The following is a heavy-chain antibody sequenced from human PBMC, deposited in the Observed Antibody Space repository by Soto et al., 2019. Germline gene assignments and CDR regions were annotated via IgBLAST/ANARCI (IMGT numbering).Heavy chain of an antibody. CDR2: ISYDGSNK. CDR1: GFTFSSYG. V-gene: IGHV3-30*18. J-gene: IGHJ5*02. Sequence: PGGSLRLSCAASGFTFSSYGMHWVRQAPGKGLEWVAVISYDGSNKYYADSVKGRFTISRDNSKNTLYLQMNSLRAEDTAVYYCAKVFPHGDLKYPLWFDPWGQGTLVTVSS. CDR3: AKVFPHGDLKYPLWFDP. D-gene: IGHD4-17*01.